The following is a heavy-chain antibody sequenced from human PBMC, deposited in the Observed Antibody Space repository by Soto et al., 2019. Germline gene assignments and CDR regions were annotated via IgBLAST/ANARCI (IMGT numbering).Heavy chain of an antibody. CDR2: ISSSGSTI. Sequence: GGSLRLSCAASGFTFSSCEMNWVRQAPGKGLEWVSYISSSGSTIYYADSVKGRFTISRDNAKNSLYLQMNSLRAEDTAVYYCARVTGTAVHFDYWGQGTLVTVSS. CDR3: ARVTGTAVHFDY. D-gene: IGHD6-19*01. J-gene: IGHJ4*02. CDR1: GFTFSSCE. V-gene: IGHV3-48*03.